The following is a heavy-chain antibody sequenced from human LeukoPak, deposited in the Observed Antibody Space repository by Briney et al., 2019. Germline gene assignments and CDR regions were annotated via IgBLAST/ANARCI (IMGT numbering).Heavy chain of an antibody. D-gene: IGHD3-22*01. CDR1: GYTFTGYY. V-gene: IGHV1-2*02. CDR3: TSDAYYYDSTGLGHWFDP. Sequence: ASVKVSCKASGYTFTGYYMHWVRQAPGQGLEWMGWINPNSGGTNYAQKFQGRVTMTWDTSISTAYMELSSLRSDDTAVYYCTSDAYYYDSTGLGHWFDPWGQGTLVTVSS. J-gene: IGHJ5*02. CDR2: INPNSGGT.